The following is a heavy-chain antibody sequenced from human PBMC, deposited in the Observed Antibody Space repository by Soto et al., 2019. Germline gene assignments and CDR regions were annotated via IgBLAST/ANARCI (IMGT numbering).Heavy chain of an antibody. Sequence: PGWSLRLSCAASGFTFSNYWMHWVRRAPGKGLVWVSQINSDGSSTSYADSVKGRFTVSRDNAKNTLYLQMNSLRAEDTAVYYCVRDNFGVDYWGQGTLVTVSS. CDR1: GFTFSNYW. D-gene: IGHD1-20*01. J-gene: IGHJ4*02. CDR2: INSDGSST. CDR3: VRDNFGVDY. V-gene: IGHV3-74*01.